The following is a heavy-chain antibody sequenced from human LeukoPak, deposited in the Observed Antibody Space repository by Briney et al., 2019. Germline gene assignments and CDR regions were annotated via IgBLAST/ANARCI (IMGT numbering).Heavy chain of an antibody. CDR3: ANVTIGATVTPDY. V-gene: IGHV3-74*01. Sequence: GGSLRLSCAASGFTFSSYWMHWVRQAPGKGLVWVSRINSDGSSTSYADSVKGRFTISRDNSKNTLYLQMNSLRAEDTAVYYCANVTIGATVTPDYWGQGTLVTVSS. D-gene: IGHD4-17*01. J-gene: IGHJ4*02. CDR2: INSDGSST. CDR1: GFTFSSYW.